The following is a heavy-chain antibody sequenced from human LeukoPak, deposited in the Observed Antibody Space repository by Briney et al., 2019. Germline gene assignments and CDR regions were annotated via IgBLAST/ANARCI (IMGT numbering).Heavy chain of an antibody. J-gene: IGHJ4*02. CDR3: AKKTPGNYPYDY. CDR1: GFTFDVSA. CDR2: SGNAGDT. Sequence: PGGSLRLSCAASGFTFDVSAMNWVRQAPGKGLKWVSASGNAGDTYYADSVKVRFTISRDNSKKMLFLQMTSLRAEDTAVYYCAKKTPGNYPYDYWGQGTLVTVSP. V-gene: IGHV3-23*01. D-gene: IGHD3-22*01.